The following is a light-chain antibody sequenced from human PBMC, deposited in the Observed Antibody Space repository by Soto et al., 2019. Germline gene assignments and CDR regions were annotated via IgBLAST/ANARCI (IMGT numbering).Light chain of an antibody. Sequence: EIVLTQSPGTLSLSPGDRATLSCRASQSVSSSDLAWYQQKPGQAPRLLIHGASTRATGIPDRFSGSGSGTDFTLTISRLEPEDFAVYDCQQYGGSPLYTFGQGTKLEIK. CDR3: QQYGGSPLYT. V-gene: IGKV3-20*01. J-gene: IGKJ2*01. CDR2: GAS. CDR1: QSVSSSD.